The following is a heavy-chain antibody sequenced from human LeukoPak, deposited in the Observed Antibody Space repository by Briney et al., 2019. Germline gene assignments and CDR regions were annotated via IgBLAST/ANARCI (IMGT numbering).Heavy chain of an antibody. Sequence: PSETLSLTCAVYGGSLSGYYWSWVRQPPGRGLEWIGEINRSGSANYNPSLKSRVTVSVDTSKNQFSLKLSSVTAADTAVYYCAREEYQRASLGAFDIWGQGTMVTVSS. CDR2: INRSGSA. D-gene: IGHD2-2*01. V-gene: IGHV4-34*01. J-gene: IGHJ3*02. CDR3: AREEYQRASLGAFDI. CDR1: GGSLSGYY.